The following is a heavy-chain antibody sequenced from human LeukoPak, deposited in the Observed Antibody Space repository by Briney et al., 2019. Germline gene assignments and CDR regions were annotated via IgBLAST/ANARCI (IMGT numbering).Heavy chain of an antibody. J-gene: IGHJ4*02. Sequence: SETLSLTCTVSGGSISSSSFFWAWIRQPPGKGLEWLGTVSYSGTTYYSPSLKSRVTISVDTSKNQFSLRLTSVTAADTALYYCAKLTCSSTFCPLDYWGQGTLVTVSS. CDR2: VSYSGTT. V-gene: IGHV4-39*01. CDR1: GGSISSSSFF. D-gene: IGHD2-2*01. CDR3: AKLTCSSTFCPLDY.